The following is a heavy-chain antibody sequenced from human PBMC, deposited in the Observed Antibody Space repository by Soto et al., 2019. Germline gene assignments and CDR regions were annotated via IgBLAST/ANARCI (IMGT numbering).Heavy chain of an antibody. J-gene: IGHJ4*02. V-gene: IGHV4-61*01. CDR3: AREAGDSGSYSVDY. D-gene: IGHD1-26*01. Sequence: LSLTCTVSGGSVSSGSYYWSWIRQPPGKGLEWIGYIYYSGSTNYNPSLKSRVTISVDASKNQFSLKLSSVTAADTAVYYCAREAGDSGSYSVDYWGQGTLVTVPQ. CDR2: IYYSGST. CDR1: GGSVSSGSYY.